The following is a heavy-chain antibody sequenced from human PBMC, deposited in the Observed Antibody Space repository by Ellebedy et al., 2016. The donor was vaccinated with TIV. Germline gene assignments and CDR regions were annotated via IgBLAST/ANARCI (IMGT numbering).Heavy chain of an antibody. CDR1: GYTFTTYG. Sequence: AASVKVSCKASGYTFTTYGITWVRQAPGQGPEWMGLIGPYEGNTKYAQKLQGRVTMTRDTSTSTAYMELRSLRSDDTAVYYCARDRDGSSSSDFQHWGPGTLVTVSS. D-gene: IGHD6-6*01. CDR3: ARDRDGSSSSDFQH. V-gene: IGHV1-18*04. CDR2: IGPYEGNT. J-gene: IGHJ1*01.